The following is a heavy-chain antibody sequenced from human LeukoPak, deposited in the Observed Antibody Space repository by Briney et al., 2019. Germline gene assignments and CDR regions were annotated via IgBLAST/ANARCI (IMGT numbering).Heavy chain of an antibody. J-gene: IGHJ4*02. CDR3: ATDRGPRSQWELLRPFDY. D-gene: IGHD1-26*01. CDR1: GYTLTELS. Sequence: SVKVSCKVSGYTLTELSMHWVRQAPGKGFEWMGGFDPEDGETIYAQKFQGRVTMTEDTSTDTAYMELSSLRSEDTAVYYCATDRGPRSQWELLRPFDYWGQGTLVTVSS. V-gene: IGHV1-24*01. CDR2: FDPEDGET.